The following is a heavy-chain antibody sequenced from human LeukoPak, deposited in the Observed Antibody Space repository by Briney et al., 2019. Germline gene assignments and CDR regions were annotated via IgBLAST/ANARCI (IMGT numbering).Heavy chain of an antibody. D-gene: IGHD2-2*01. CDR1: GFTFSNAW. J-gene: IGHJ4*02. Sequence: GGSLRLSCAASGFTFSNAWMSWVRQAPGKGLEWVGRIKSKTDGGTTDYAAPVKGRFTISRDDSKNTLYLQMNSLKTEDTAVYYCTTPGEYCSSTSCYFDYWGQGTLVTVSP. V-gene: IGHV3-15*01. CDR3: TTPGEYCSSTSCYFDY. CDR2: IKSKTDGGTT.